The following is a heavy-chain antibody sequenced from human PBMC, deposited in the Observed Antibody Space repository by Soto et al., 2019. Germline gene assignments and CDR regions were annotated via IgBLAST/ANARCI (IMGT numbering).Heavy chain of an antibody. CDR1: EFTFSSYA. Sequence: PGGSLRLSCAGSEFTFSSYAMRWVRQAPGKGLEWVSSISYDGSDKYYADSVKGRFTISRDNSKNTLYLEMNSLRGEDSAVYYCGRRAHINGDFYGMDVWGQGTTVTVSS. D-gene: IGHD1-20*01. V-gene: IGHV3-30*03. CDR3: GRRAHINGDFYGMDV. J-gene: IGHJ6*02. CDR2: ISYDGSDK.